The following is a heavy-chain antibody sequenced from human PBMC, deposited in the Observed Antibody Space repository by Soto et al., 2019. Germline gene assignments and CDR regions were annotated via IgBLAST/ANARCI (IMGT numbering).Heavy chain of an antibody. J-gene: IGHJ4*02. Sequence: QVQLVQSGAEVKKPGASVKVSCKASGYTFTSYDINWVRQATGQGLEWMGWMNPNSGNTGYAQKFQGRVXXTXNXXISTAYMELSSLRSEDTAVYYCARGAAVAGTDADYWGQGTLVTVSS. CDR3: ARGAAVAGTDADY. D-gene: IGHD6-19*01. CDR1: GYTFTSYD. CDR2: MNPNSGNT. V-gene: IGHV1-8*01.